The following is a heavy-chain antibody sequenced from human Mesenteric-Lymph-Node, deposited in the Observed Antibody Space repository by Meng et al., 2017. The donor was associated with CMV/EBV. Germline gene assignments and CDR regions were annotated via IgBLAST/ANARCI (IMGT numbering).Heavy chain of an antibody. V-gene: IGHV3-7*03. CDR1: GFTFSTYW. Sequence: GESLKISCAASGFTFSTYWMTWVRQAPGKGLEWVANIKQDGSEKYYVDSVKGRFTISRDNAKNSLYLQMNSLRAEDTALYYCARDKGAPDWNWFDPWGQGTLVTVSS. CDR2: IKQDGSEK. D-gene: IGHD3/OR15-3a*01. J-gene: IGHJ5*02. CDR3: ARDKGAPDWNWFDP.